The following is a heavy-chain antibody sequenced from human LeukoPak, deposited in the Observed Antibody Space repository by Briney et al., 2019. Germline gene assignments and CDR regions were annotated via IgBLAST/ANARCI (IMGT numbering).Heavy chain of an antibody. CDR3: ARDQDGEDYGNAFNI. CDR1: GGSIRGYY. V-gene: IGHV4-4*07. CDR2: IDSSGST. D-gene: IGHD4-17*01. Sequence: PSETLSLTCTVSGGSIRGYYWTWIRQPAGKGLEWIGRIDSSGSTNYNPSLKSRLTMSIDTSKNQFSLKLNSVTAADTAVYYCARDQDGEDYGNAFNIWGQGTLVTVFS. J-gene: IGHJ3*02.